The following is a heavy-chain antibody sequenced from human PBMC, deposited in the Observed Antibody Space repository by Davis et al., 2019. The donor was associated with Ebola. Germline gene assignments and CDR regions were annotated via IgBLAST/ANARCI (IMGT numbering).Heavy chain of an antibody. CDR2: ISGTGTST. D-gene: IGHD3-3*01. CDR3: ARGLYDFWSGYYRGYFDY. J-gene: IGHJ4*02. Sequence: GGSLRLSCAASGFTFYRYEMNWVRQAPGKGLEWVSYISGTGTSTFYADSVKGRFTISRDNARDSLYLQMNSLRAEDTAVYYCARGLYDFWSGYYRGYFDYWGQGTLVTVSS. V-gene: IGHV3-48*03. CDR1: GFTFYRYE.